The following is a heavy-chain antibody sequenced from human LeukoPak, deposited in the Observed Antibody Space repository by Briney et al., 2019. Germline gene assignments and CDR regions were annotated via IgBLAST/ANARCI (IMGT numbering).Heavy chain of an antibody. J-gene: IGHJ4*02. Sequence: GGSLRLSCAASGFTFSSYAMSWVRQAPGKGLEWVSAISGSGGSTYYADSVKGRFTISRDNSKNTLYLQMNSLRAEDTAEYYCAKDYYGSGSLYWTGFDYWGQGTLVTVSS. CDR3: AKDYYGSGSLYWTGFDY. CDR1: GFTFSSYA. CDR2: ISGSGGST. V-gene: IGHV3-23*01. D-gene: IGHD3-10*01.